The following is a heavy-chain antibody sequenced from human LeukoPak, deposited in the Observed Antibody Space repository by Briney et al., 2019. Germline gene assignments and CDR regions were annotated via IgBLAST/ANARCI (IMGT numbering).Heavy chain of an antibody. CDR2: INPNSGGT. CDR3: ATFRDWLLGPGDYYYMDV. D-gene: IGHD3/OR15-3a*01. CDR1: GYTFTGYC. J-gene: IGHJ6*03. V-gene: IGHV1-2*02. Sequence: ASVKVSCKASGYTFTGYCMHWVRQAPGQGLEWMGWINPNSGGTNYAQKFQGRVTMTRDTSISTAYMELSRLRSDDTAVYYCATFRDWLLGPGDYYYMDVWGKGTTVTVSS.